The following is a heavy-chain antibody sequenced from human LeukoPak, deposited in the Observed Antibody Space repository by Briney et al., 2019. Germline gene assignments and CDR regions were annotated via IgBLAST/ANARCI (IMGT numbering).Heavy chain of an antibody. V-gene: IGHV3-7*01. CDR1: GFTFSSYE. Sequence: AGGSLRLSCAASGFTFSSYEMNWVRQAPGKGLEWVANIKQDGSEKYYVDSVKGRFTISRDNAKNSLYLQMNSLRAEDTAVYYCARSTAVPHFQDWGQGTLVTVSS. CDR2: IKQDGSEK. J-gene: IGHJ1*01. CDR3: ARSTAVPHFQD. D-gene: IGHD2-2*02.